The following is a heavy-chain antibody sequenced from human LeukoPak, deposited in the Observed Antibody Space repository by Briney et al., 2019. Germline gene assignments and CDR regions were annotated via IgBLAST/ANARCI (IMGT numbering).Heavy chain of an antibody. V-gene: IGHV3-30*02. J-gene: IGHJ6*03. CDR3: ARPYYYYYYYMDV. Sequence: GGSLRLSCAASGFTFSSYTMHWVRQAPGKGLDWEAFIRYDGSKTNYADSVKGRFTISRDDSKNTLYLQMNSLRAEDTAVYYCARPYYYYYYYMDVWGKGTTVTISS. CDR1: GFTFSSYT. CDR2: IRYDGSKT.